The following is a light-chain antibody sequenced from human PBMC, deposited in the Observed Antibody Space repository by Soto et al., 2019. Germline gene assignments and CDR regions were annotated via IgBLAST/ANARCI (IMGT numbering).Light chain of an antibody. J-gene: IGKJ1*01. CDR3: QQYNNWPGT. CDR1: QSVSSK. V-gene: IGKV3-15*01. CDR2: GAS. Sequence: EIVLTQSPGTLSVSPGERATLSCRASQSVSSKLGWYQQKPGQAPRLLFYGASTGATGIPARFSGSGSETEITLSISSLQSEDFAVYYCQQYNNWPGTFGQGTKVQIK.